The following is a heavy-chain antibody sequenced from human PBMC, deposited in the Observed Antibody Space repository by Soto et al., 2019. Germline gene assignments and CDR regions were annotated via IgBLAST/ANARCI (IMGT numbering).Heavy chain of an antibody. CDR2: IIPIFGTA. J-gene: IGHJ4*02. CDR3: ARVGTWGSSWYYGGFDY. Sequence: QVQLVQSGAEVKKPGSSVKVSCKASGGTFSSYAISWVRQAPGQGLEWMGGIIPIFGTANYAQKFQGRVTITADESTSTAYMELGSLRSEDTAVYYCARVGTWGSSWYYGGFDYWGQGTLVTVSS. D-gene: IGHD6-13*01. V-gene: IGHV1-69*12. CDR1: GGTFSSYA.